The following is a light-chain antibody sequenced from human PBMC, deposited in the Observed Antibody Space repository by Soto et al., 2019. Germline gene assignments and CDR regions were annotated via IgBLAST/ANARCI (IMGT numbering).Light chain of an antibody. CDR2: GAS. J-gene: IGKJ4*01. CDR3: QQYASSIT. Sequence: EIVLTQSPGTLSFSPGDSATLSCRASQSVSENFLAWYQQKPGRSPKILIYGASKRATGVPDRFSGSVSGTQFTLTISRLEPEDCAVYYCQQYASSITFGGGTRVDFK. V-gene: IGKV3-20*01. CDR1: QSVSENF.